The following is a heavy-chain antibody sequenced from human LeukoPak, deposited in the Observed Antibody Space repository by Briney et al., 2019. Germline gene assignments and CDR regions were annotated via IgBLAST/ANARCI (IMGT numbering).Heavy chain of an antibody. Sequence: GGSLRLSCAASGFTFSSYAMHWVRQAPGKGLEWVAVISYDGSNKYYADSVKGRFTISRDNSKNTLYLQMNSLRAEDTAVYYCARGDYDSSGYLPYGMDVWGQGTTVTVSS. CDR3: ARGDYDSSGYLPYGMDV. J-gene: IGHJ6*02. CDR1: GFTFSSYA. CDR2: ISYDGSNK. V-gene: IGHV3-30-3*01. D-gene: IGHD3-22*01.